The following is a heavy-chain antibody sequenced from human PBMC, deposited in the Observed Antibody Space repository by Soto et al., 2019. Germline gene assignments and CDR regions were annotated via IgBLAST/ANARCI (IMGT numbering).Heavy chain of an antibody. J-gene: IGHJ4*02. V-gene: IGHV3-23*01. Sequence: GGSLRLSCAASGFTFSSYAMSWVRQAPGKGLEWVSAISGSGGSTYYADSVKGRFTISRDNSKNTLYLQMNSLRAEDTAVYYCAKSRLVVAATWAPEFPPDYWGQGTLVTVSS. D-gene: IGHD2-15*01. CDR2: ISGSGGST. CDR1: GFTFSSYA. CDR3: AKSRLVVAATWAPEFPPDY.